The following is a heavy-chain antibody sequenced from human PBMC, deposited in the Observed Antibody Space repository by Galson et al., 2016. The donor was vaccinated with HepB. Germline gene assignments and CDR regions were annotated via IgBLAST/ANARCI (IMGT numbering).Heavy chain of an antibody. D-gene: IGHD6-6*01. Sequence: SETLSLTCTVSGGSISSGAYYWSWIRQPPGKGLEWIGSIYYSGNTYYNPSLKSRVTISVDTSKNQFSLKLNSVTAADTAVYYCARRKSSSGVRWFDPWGQGTLVTVSS. V-gene: IGHV4-39*01. J-gene: IGHJ5*02. CDR2: IYYSGNT. CDR3: ARRKSSSGVRWFDP. CDR1: GGSISSGAYY.